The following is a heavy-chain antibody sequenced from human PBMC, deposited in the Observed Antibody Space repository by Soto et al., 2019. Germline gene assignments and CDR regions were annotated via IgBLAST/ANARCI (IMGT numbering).Heavy chain of an antibody. CDR3: ARDTRYSSSTSCYNWFDP. Sequence: QVQLQESGPGLVKPSQTLSLTCTVSGGSISSGDYYWSWIRQPPGKGLEWIGYIYYSGSTYYNPSLKSRVTISVDTSKNQFSLKLSSVTAADTAVYYCARDTRYSSSTSCYNWFDPWGQGTLVTVSS. D-gene: IGHD2-2*01. J-gene: IGHJ5*02. V-gene: IGHV4-30-4*01. CDR1: GGSISSGDYY. CDR2: IYYSGST.